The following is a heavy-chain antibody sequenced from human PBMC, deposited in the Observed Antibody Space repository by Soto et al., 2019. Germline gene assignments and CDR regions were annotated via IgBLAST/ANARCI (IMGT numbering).Heavy chain of an antibody. CDR1: GFTFRDYG. CDR2: ISGDASNT. J-gene: IGHJ5*02. V-gene: IGHV3-23*01. Sequence: LRLSCVGSGFTFRDYGMAWVRQAPGKGLEWISTISGDASNTHYTDSVQGRFSISRDNSKNTLNLVMNRLRVEDTAIYYCAQDVGIVMFSAWSQGTLVTVSS. D-gene: IGHD2-21*01. CDR3: AQDVGIVMFSA.